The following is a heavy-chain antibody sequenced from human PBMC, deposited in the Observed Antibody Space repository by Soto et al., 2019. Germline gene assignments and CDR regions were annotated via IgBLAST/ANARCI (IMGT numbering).Heavy chain of an antibody. CDR3: AKTYDGSGQPSHWFAP. Sequence: ASVKVSCKASGYTFIGYYINWVRQAPGQGLEWMGWINPKTGATNYAQRFQGRVTLTRDTSITTAYMDLSSLRSDDTATYYCAKTYDGSGQPSHWFAPWGQGTPVTVPQ. V-gene: IGHV1-2*02. D-gene: IGHD3-22*01. J-gene: IGHJ5*02. CDR2: INPKTGAT. CDR1: GYTFIGYY.